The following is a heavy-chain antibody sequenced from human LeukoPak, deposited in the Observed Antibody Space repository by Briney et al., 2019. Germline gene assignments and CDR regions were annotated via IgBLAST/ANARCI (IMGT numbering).Heavy chain of an antibody. CDR1: GYSISSGYY. J-gene: IGHJ5*02. CDR2: IYHSGST. D-gene: IGHD1-26*01. CDR3: ARGISGSYSRDWFDP. Sequence: SETLSLTCTVSGYSISSGYYSGWIRQPPGKGLEWIGSIYHSGSTYYNPSLKSRVTISVDTSKNQFSLKLSSVTAADTAVYYCARGISGSYSRDWFDPWGQGTLVTVSS. V-gene: IGHV4-38-2*02.